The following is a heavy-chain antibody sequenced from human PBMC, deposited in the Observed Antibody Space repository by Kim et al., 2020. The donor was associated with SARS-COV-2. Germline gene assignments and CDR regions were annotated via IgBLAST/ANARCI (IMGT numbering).Heavy chain of an antibody. D-gene: IGHD1-26*01. CDR1: GYTFTGYY. J-gene: IGHJ4*02. Sequence: ASVKVSCKASGYTFTGYYMHWVRQAPGQGLEWMGRINPNSGGTNYAQKFQGRVTMTRDTSISTAYMELSRLRSDDTAVYYCARVSAGFRFPDFDYWGQGTLVTVSS. V-gene: IGHV1-2*06. CDR2: INPNSGGT. CDR3: ARVSAGFRFPDFDY.